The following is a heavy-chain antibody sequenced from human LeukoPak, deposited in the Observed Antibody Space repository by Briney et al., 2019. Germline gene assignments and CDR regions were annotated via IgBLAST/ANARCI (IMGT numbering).Heavy chain of an antibody. CDR1: GFTFDDYG. CDR2: INWNGGST. CDR3: ARDLFQGYDY. J-gene: IGHJ4*02. V-gene: IGHV3-20*04. D-gene: IGHD2-15*01. Sequence: PGGSLRLSCAASGFTFDDYGMSWVRQAPGKGLEWVSGINWNGGSTGYADSVKGRFTISRDNAKNTLSLQMNSLRAEDTGVYYCARDLFQGYDYWGQGTLVTVSS.